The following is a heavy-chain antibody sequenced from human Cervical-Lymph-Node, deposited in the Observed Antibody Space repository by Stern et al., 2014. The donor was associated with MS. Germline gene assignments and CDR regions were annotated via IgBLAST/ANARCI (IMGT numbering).Heavy chain of an antibody. CDR2: ISWSSGTI. Sequence: VQLVESGGGLVQPGRSLRLSCAASGFTFDDYAMHLVRHAPGKGLEWVSGISWSSGTIGYADSVKGRFTISRDNAKNSLYLQMNSLRAEDTALYYCAKDRGTSLSYSGWYVHWGQGTLVTVSS. V-gene: IGHV3-9*01. CDR3: AKDRGTSLSYSGWYVH. J-gene: IGHJ5*02. D-gene: IGHD5-12*01. CDR1: GFTFDDYA.